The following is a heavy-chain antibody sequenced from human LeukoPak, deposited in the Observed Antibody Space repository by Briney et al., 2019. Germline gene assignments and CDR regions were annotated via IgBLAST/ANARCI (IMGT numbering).Heavy chain of an antibody. V-gene: IGHV1-18*04. Sequence: ASVTVSFTSSGYTFTIYSINWVRRAPGQGQEWRGWISPSNGDTSYAQKVRDRVTMTTDTSTRTVYMELRSLGSDDTAIYYCARDSGWELRHFFFDDWGQGTLVTVSS. CDR1: GYTFTIYS. D-gene: IGHD4-23*01. CDR3: ARDSGWELRHFFFDD. J-gene: IGHJ4*02. CDR2: ISPSNGDT.